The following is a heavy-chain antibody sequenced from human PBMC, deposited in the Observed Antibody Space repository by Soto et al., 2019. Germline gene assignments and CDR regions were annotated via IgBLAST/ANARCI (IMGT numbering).Heavy chain of an antibody. J-gene: IGHJ4*02. CDR2: ISYDGSNK. D-gene: IGHD3-22*01. V-gene: IGHV3-30*18. CDR1: GFTFSSYG. CDR3: AKDRRQYYYDSSGTIDY. Sequence: GGSLRLSCAASGFTFSSYGMHWVRQAPGKGLEWVAVISYDGSNKYYADSVKGRFTISRDNSKNTLYLQMNSLRAEDTAVYYCAKDRRQYYYDSSGTIDYWGQGTLVTVSS.